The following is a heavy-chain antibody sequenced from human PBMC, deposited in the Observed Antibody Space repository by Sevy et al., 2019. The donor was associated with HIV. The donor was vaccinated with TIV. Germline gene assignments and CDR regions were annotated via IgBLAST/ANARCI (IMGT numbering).Heavy chain of an antibody. J-gene: IGHJ4*02. V-gene: IGHV3-23*01. CDR3: AKDSGMPIFELIIHNFDF. CDR2: VSGETDTT. D-gene: IGHD3-3*01. CDR1: GFAFRSYA. Sequence: GGSLRLSCVASGFAFRSYAMSWVRQAPGKGLEWISTVSGETDTTFYADSVKGRFTISRDTSKNTLYLQMNSLRADDTATYYCAKDSGMPIFELIIHNFDFWGRGTLVTVSS.